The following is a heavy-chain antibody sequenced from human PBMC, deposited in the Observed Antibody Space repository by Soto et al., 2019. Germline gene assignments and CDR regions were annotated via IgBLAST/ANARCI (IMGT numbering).Heavy chain of an antibody. Sequence: PSETLSLTCTVSGGSISSGDYYWSWIRQPPGKGLEWIGYIYYSGSTYYNPSLKSRVTVSVDTSKNQFSLKLSSVTAADTAVYYCARFGSGWTGDYWGQGTLVTVSS. J-gene: IGHJ4*02. CDR2: IYYSGST. CDR1: GGSISSGDYY. V-gene: IGHV4-30-4*01. CDR3: ARFGSGWTGDY. D-gene: IGHD6-19*01.